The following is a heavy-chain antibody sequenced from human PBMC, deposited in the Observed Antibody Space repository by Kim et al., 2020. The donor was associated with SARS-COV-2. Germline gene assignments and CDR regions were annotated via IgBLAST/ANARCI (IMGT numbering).Heavy chain of an antibody. Sequence: SSSSTIYYADSVKGRFTISRDNAKNSLYLQMNSLRAEDTAVYYCARDLVDWGQGTLVTVSS. J-gene: IGHJ4*02. CDR2: SSSSTI. CDR3: ARDLVD. V-gene: IGHV3-48*04. D-gene: IGHD2-8*02.